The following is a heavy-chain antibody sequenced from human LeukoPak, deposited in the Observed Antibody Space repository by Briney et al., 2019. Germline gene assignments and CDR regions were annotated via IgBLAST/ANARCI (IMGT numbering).Heavy chain of an antibody. J-gene: IGHJ4*02. Sequence: GGSLRLSCAASGFTFSSYWMIWVRQAPGKGLEWVANIKQDGSEKYYVDSVKGRFTISRDNAKNSLYLQMNSLRAEDTAVYYCARVYYDYVWGSYRYTDYWGQGTLVTVSS. CDR2: IKQDGSEK. D-gene: IGHD3-16*02. V-gene: IGHV3-7*03. CDR1: GFTFSSYW. CDR3: ARVYYDYVWGSYRYTDY.